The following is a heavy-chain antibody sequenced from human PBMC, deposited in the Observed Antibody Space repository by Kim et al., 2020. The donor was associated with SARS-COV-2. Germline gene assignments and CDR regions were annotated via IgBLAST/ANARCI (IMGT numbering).Heavy chain of an antibody. J-gene: IGHJ6*02. CDR3: ARSYLGSLFRAPTLGDYYGMDV. Sequence: SETLSLTCTVSGGSISSYYWSWIRQPPGKGLEWIGYIYYSGSTNYNPSLKSRVTLSVDTSKNQFSLKLSSVTAADTAGYYCARSYLGSLFRAPTLGDYYGMDVWGQGTTVTVSS. V-gene: IGHV4-59*01. D-gene: IGHD2-21*01. CDR2: IYYSGST. CDR1: GGSISSYY.